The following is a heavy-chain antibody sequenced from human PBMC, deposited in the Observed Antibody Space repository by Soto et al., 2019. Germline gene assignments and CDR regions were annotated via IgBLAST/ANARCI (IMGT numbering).Heavy chain of an antibody. J-gene: IGHJ4*02. CDR1: GYTFTSYA. V-gene: IGHV1-3*01. D-gene: IGHD3-10*01. Sequence: QVQLVQSGAEVKKPGASVKVSCKASGYTFTSYAMHWVRQAPGQRLEWMGWINAGNGNTKYSQKFQGRVTITRDTSASTAYMELSSLRSEDTAVYYYARDRMVRGVIIPFDYWGQGTLVTVSS. CDR2: INAGNGNT. CDR3: ARDRMVRGVIIPFDY.